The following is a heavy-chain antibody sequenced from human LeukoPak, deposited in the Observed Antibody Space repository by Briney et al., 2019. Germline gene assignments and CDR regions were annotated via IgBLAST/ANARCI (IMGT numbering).Heavy chain of an antibody. D-gene: IGHD5-18*01. CDR3: ARDQGLTAPPPYGLDV. V-gene: IGHV1-69*04. J-gene: IGHJ6*02. CDR2: IIPVLNIT. Sequence: SVKVSCKTSGGTFSSSTITWVRQAPGQGLEWMGRIIPVLNITTYAQKFQGSVTITADTSTSTAYMELSSLRSEETAVYYCARDQGLTAPPPYGLDVWGQGTAVIVSS. CDR1: GGTFSSST.